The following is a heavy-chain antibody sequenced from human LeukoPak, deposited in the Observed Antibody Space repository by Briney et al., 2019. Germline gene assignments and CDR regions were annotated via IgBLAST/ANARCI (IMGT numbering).Heavy chain of an antibody. J-gene: IGHJ4*02. CDR3: ARSTGGTGPADY. Sequence: PGESLKISCKFSGYTFSSYWIGWVRQMPGEGLEWMGIIYPGDSDTRYSPSFQGQVTISAATTISTAYLQWTSLKASDTAMYYCARSTGGTGPADYWGQGTLVTVSS. CDR2: IYPGDSDT. CDR1: GYTFSSYW. D-gene: IGHD2-8*02. V-gene: IGHV5-51*01.